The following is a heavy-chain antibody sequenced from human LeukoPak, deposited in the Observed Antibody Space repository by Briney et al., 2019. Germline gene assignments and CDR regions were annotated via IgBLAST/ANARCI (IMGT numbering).Heavy chain of an antibody. CDR2: IYYSGST. V-gene: IGHV4-59*12. J-gene: IGHJ5*02. D-gene: IGHD6-13*01. CDR1: GVSISSYY. CDR3: ARDGASSSWYGDWFDP. Sequence: SETLSLTCTVSGVSISSYYWSWIQQPPGKGLEWIGYIYYSGSTNYNPSLKSRVTISVDTSKNQFSLKLSSVTAADTAVYYCARDGASSSWYGDWFDPWGQGTLVTVSS.